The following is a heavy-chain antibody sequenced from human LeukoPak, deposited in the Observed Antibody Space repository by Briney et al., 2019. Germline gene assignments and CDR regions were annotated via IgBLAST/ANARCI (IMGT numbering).Heavy chain of an antibody. Sequence: GASVKVSCKASGYTFTCYYMHWVRQAPGQGLEWMGWINPNSGGANYAQKFQGRVTMTRDTSISTAYMELSRLRSDDTAVYYCARNVGPFYDSSIYYWDYFDYWGQGTLVTVSS. J-gene: IGHJ4*02. CDR3: ARNVGPFYDSSIYYWDYFDY. D-gene: IGHD3-22*01. V-gene: IGHV1-2*02. CDR1: GYTFTCYY. CDR2: INPNSGGA.